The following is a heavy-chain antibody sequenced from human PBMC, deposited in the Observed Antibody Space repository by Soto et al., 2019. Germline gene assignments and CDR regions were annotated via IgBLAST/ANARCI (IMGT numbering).Heavy chain of an antibody. CDR1: GFTFNNYA. V-gene: IGHV3-23*01. J-gene: IGHJ1*01. D-gene: IGHD4-17*01. CDR2: ISVSGATT. CDR3: AHSGTTVVTPGFQH. Sequence: GGSLRLSCAASGFTFNNYAMSWVRQSPGKGLEWVSLISVSGATTYYADSVKSRLTITKDTSKNQVVLTMTNMDPVDTATYYCAHSGTTVVTPGFQHWGQGTLVTVSS.